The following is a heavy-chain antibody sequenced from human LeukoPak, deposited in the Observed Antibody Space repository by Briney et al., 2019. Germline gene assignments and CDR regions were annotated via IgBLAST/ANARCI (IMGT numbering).Heavy chain of an antibody. V-gene: IGHV3-23*01. CDR3: AKDRSGGSGTLFPIFDF. CDR2: ISGNGGST. J-gene: IGHJ4*02. D-gene: IGHD3-10*01. CDR1: GFSFTTFA. Sequence: GGSLRLSCPPAGFSFTTFATNWARQVPGRGLGWLSAISGNGGSTYYAGSVRGRFTVSRDNYQNTLYLQINSLGAGDTAVYYCAKDRSGGSGTLFPIFDFWGQGTQVTVSS.